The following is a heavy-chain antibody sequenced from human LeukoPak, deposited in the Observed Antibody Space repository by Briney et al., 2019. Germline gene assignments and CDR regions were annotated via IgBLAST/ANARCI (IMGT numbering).Heavy chain of an antibody. CDR3: AGDRSGWYVSY. CDR1: GFTVSSSY. CDR2: FYSGGST. J-gene: IGHJ4*02. V-gene: IGHV3-53*01. D-gene: IGHD6-19*01. Sequence: GGSLRLSCAASGFTVSSSYMSWVRQAPGKGLEWVSVFYSGGSTYYADSVKGRFTISRDNSKNTLYLQMDSLRAEDTAVYYCAGDRSGWYVSYWGQGTLVTVSS.